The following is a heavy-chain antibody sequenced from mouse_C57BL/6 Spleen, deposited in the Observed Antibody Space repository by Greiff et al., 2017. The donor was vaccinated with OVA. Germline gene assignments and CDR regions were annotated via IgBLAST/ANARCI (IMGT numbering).Heavy chain of an antibody. CDR1: GYTFTSYW. CDR2: IYPSDSET. J-gene: IGHJ4*01. D-gene: IGHD3-2*02. Sequence: QVQLQQPGAELVRPGSSVKLSCKASGYTFTSYWMDWVKQRPGQGLEWIGNIYPSDSETHYNQKFKDKATLTVDKSSSTAYMQLSSLTSEDSAVYYGARGDSSGYYAMDYWGQGTSVTVAS. CDR3: ARGDSSGYYAMDY. V-gene: IGHV1-61*01.